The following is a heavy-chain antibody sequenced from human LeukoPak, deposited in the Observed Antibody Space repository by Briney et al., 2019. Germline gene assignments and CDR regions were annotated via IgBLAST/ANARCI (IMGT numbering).Heavy chain of an antibody. V-gene: IGHV4-39*07. CDR3: ARFWDRDSTLDY. CDR1: GGSISSGSYY. CDR2: IYHSGST. D-gene: IGHD2-2*01. J-gene: IGHJ4*02. Sequence: SETLSLTCTVSGGSISSGSYYWGWIRQPPGKGLEWIGSIYHSGSTYYNPSLKSRVTISVDTSKNQFSLKLSSVTAADTAVYYCARFWDRDSTLDYWGQGTLVTVSS.